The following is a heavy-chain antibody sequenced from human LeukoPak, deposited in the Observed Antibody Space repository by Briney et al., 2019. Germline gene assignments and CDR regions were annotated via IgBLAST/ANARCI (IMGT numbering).Heavy chain of an antibody. J-gene: IGHJ4*02. Sequence: GGSLRLSCAASGFTFSSYAMSRVRQAPGKGLEWVSAISGSGGSTYYADSVKGRFTISRDNSKNTLYLQMNSLRAEDTAVYYCAKEWSTGITMVRAYDYWGQGTLVTVSS. V-gene: IGHV3-23*01. CDR1: GFTFSSYA. CDR2: ISGSGGST. D-gene: IGHD3-10*01. CDR3: AKEWSTGITMVRAYDY.